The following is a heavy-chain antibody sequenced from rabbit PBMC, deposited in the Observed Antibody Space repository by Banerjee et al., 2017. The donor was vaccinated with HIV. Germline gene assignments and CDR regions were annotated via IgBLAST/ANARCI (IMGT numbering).Heavy chain of an antibody. CDR2: IYTGSGRT. CDR1: GFSFSSSYY. V-gene: IGHV1S45*01. J-gene: IGHJ2*01. Sequence: QEQLEESGGDLVKPEGSLTLTCTASGFSFSSSYYMCWVRQAPGKGLEWIGCIYTGSGRTYYASWAKGRFTISKASSTTVTLQMTSLTAADTATYFCARGAASSDVYAPDDFDPWGPGTLVTVS. CDR3: ARGAASSDVYAPDDFDP. D-gene: IGHD8-1*01.